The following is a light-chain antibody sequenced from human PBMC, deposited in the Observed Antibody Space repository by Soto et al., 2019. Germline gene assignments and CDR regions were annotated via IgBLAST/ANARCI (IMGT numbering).Light chain of an antibody. J-gene: IGLJ3*02. CDR2: DNN. CDR1: SSNIGNNY. CDR3: GTWDSSRSAGV. Sequence: QSVLTQPPSVSAAAGQTVTISSSGSSSNIGNNYVSWYKQLPGTAPKLLIYDNNKRPSGIPDRVSGSKSGTSAILGITGRQTGDEADYYCGTWDSSRSAGVFGGGTKLNVL. V-gene: IGLV1-51*01.